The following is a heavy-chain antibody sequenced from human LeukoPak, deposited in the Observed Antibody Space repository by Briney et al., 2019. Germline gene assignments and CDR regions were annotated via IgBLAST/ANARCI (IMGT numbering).Heavy chain of an antibody. CDR2: IYYSGST. D-gene: IGHD6-13*01. CDR3: AMAYSSSWYYFDY. J-gene: IGHJ4*02. CDR1: GGSIRGYL. Sequence: SETLSLTCTVSGGSIRGYLWTWIRQPPGKGLEWIGYIYYSGSTNYNPSLKSRVTIAVDTSKNQFSLRLSSVTAADTAVYFCAMAYSSSWYYFDYWGQGTLVTVSS. V-gene: IGHV4-59*01.